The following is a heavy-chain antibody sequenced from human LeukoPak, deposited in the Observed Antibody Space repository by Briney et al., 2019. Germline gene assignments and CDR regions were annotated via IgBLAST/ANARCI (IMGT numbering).Heavy chain of an antibody. V-gene: IGHV4-61*02. CDR3: AREAVTGTIVPYWWDY. D-gene: IGHD2-8*02. J-gene: IGHJ4*02. CDR2: VYTSGSA. Sequence: PSETLSLTCAVSGGSISVGDYFWSWVRQPAGKGLEWIGRVYTSGSANYHPSFESRVTVSLGTSKNQFSLNLRSVTAADTAVYYCAREAVTGTIVPYWWDYWGQGILVTVSS. CDR1: GGSISVGDYF.